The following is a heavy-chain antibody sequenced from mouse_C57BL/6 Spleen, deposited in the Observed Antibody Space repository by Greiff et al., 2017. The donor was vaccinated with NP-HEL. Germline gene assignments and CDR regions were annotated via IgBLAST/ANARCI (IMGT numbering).Heavy chain of an antibody. D-gene: IGHD6-5*01. CDR2: ISGGGGNT. CDR1: GFTFSSYT. Sequence: EVKLVESGGGLVKPGGSLKLSCAASGFTFSSYTMSWVRQTPEKRLEWVATISGGGGNTYYPDSVKGRFTISRDNAKNTLYLQMSSLRSEDTALYYCARRLSYYFDYWGQGTTLTVSS. V-gene: IGHV5-9*01. J-gene: IGHJ2*01. CDR3: ARRLSYYFDY.